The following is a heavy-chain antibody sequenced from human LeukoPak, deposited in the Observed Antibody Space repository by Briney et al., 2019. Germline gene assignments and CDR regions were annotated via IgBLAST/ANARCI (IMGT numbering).Heavy chain of an antibody. J-gene: IGHJ4*02. V-gene: IGHV3-21*01. CDR2: ISSGSSFM. Sequence: GGSLRLSCAASGFTFSRYSMNWVRQAPGKGLEWVSSISSGSSFMYYADSVKGRFTISRDNAKISLYLQMNSLRAEDTAVYYCARDYGGSSPFDYWGQGTLVTVSS. CDR3: ARDYGGSSPFDY. D-gene: IGHD4-23*01. CDR1: GFTFSRYS.